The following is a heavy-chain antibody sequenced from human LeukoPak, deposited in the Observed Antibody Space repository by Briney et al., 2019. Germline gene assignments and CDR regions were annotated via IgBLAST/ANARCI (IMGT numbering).Heavy chain of an antibody. Sequence: GGSLRLSCAASGFTFDDYAMHWVRQAPGKGLEWVSGISGSGGSTYYADSVKGRFTISRDNSKNTLYLQMNSLRAEDTAVYYCAKEYYDYLWGSYRDYWGQGTLVTVSS. V-gene: IGHV3-23*01. CDR2: ISGSGGST. D-gene: IGHD3-16*01. CDR3: AKEYYDYLWGSYRDY. CDR1: GFTFDDYA. J-gene: IGHJ4*02.